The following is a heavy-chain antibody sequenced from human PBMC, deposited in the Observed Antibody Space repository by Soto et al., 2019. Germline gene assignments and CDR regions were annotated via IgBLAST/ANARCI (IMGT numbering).Heavy chain of an antibody. Sequence: SVKVSCKASGGTFSSYAISWVRRAPGQGLEWMGGIIPIFGTANYAQKFQGRVTITADESTSTAYMELSSLRSEDTAVYYCARSIAARRGEGGYYYYGMDVWGQGTTVTVSS. CDR3: ARSIAARRGEGGYYYYGMDV. D-gene: IGHD6-6*01. CDR2: IIPIFGTA. J-gene: IGHJ6*02. CDR1: GGTFSSYA. V-gene: IGHV1-69*13.